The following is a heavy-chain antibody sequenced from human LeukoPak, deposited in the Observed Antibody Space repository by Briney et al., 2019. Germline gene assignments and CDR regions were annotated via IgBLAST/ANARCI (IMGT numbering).Heavy chain of an antibody. CDR3: ARVRYYDSSGYQSSYFDY. D-gene: IGHD3-22*01. J-gene: IGHJ4*02. CDR2: IYSGGST. V-gene: IGHV3-53*01. Sequence: GGSLRLSCAASGFTVSSNYMSWVRQAPGKGLEWVSVIYSGGSTYYADSVKGRFTISRDNSKNTLYLKMNSLRAEDTAVYYCARVRYYDSSGYQSSYFDYWGQGTLVTVSS. CDR1: GFTVSSNY.